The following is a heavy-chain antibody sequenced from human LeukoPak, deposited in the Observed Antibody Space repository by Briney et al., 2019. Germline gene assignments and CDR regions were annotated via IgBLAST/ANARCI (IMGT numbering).Heavy chain of an antibody. D-gene: IGHD1-26*01. J-gene: IGHJ4*02. V-gene: IGHV3-21*01. CDR3: ARGKGRLGAPERGSFDY. Sequence: KSGGSLRLSCAASGFTFSSYSMNWVRQAPGKGLEWVSSISSSSSYIYYADSVKGRFTISRDIAKNSLYLQMNSLRAEDTAVYYCARGKGRLGAPERGSFDYWGQGTLVTVPS. CDR2: ISSSSSYI. CDR1: GFTFSSYS.